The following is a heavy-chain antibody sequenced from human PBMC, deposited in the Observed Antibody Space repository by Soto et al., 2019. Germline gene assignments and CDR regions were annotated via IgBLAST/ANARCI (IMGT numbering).Heavy chain of an antibody. CDR2: IYYSGST. J-gene: IGHJ2*01. Sequence: QVQLQESGPGLVKPSQTLSLTCTVYGGSISSGGYYWSWIRQHPGKGLEWIGYIYYSGSTYYNPYLKSRVTISVDTSKNQCSLKLSSVTAADTAVYYCASLPLNWYFDLWGRGTLVTVSS. CDR1: GGSISSGGYY. V-gene: IGHV4-31*03. CDR3: ASLPLNWYFDL.